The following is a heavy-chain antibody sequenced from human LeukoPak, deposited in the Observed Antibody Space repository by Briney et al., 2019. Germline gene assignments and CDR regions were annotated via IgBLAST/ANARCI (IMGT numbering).Heavy chain of an antibody. J-gene: IGHJ4*02. V-gene: IGHV3-9*01. D-gene: IGHD3-22*01. CDR1: GFTFDDYA. Sequence: GGSLRLFCAASGFTFDDYAMHWVRQAPGKGLEWVSGISWNSGSIGYADSVKGRFTISRDNAKNSLYLQMNSLRAEDTALYYCAKGTSLGYYYDSSVDYWGQGTLVTVSS. CDR2: ISWNSGSI. CDR3: AKGTSLGYYYDSSVDY.